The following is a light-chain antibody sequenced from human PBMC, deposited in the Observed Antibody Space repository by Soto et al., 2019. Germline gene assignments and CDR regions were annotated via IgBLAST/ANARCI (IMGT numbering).Light chain of an antibody. J-gene: IGKJ5*01. CDR1: QSVSSN. V-gene: IGKV3D-15*01. CDR3: QKYGTSEII. Sequence: EIVITHSPSTLSVSPVEGATLSFMASQSVSSNLAWYQQKPGQAPRLLIYGASNRATGIPARFSGSGSGADFTLTISRLETEDFAVFYCQKYGTSEIIFGQGTRLEIK. CDR2: GAS.